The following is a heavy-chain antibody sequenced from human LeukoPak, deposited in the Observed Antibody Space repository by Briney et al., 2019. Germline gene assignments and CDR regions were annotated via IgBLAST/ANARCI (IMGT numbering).Heavy chain of an antibody. CDR1: GYTFTSYG. Sequence: ASVKVSCKASGYTFTSYGISWVRQAPGQGLEWMGWISAYNGNTNYAQKLQGRVTMTTDTSTSTAYMELRSLRSDDPAVYYCARDSSGYLPHYYYYMDVWGKGTTVTVSS. J-gene: IGHJ6*03. V-gene: IGHV1-18*01. CDR2: ISAYNGNT. D-gene: IGHD3-22*01. CDR3: ARDSSGYLPHYYYYMDV.